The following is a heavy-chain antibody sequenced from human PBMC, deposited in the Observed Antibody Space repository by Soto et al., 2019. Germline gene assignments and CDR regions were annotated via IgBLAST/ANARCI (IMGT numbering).Heavy chain of an antibody. CDR2: ISAGNGNT. Sequence: APVKVSCKASGYTFKSYAMHWVRQAPGQSLEWMGWISAGNGNTKYSQKFQDRVTTTRDTSASTAYMGLSSLRSEDTAVYYCSREWAELTVFGVVTPSYGMDVWGQGTTVTVSS. D-gene: IGHD3-3*01. CDR1: GYTFKSYA. J-gene: IGHJ6*02. V-gene: IGHV1-3*01. CDR3: SREWAELTVFGVVTPSYGMDV.